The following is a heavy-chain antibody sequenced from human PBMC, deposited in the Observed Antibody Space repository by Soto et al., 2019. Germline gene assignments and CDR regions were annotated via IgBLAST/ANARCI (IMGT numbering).Heavy chain of an antibody. Sequence: GGSLRLSCAASGFTFSSYWMYWVRQAPGKGLEWVANIKEDGSEKYYVDSVKGRFTISRDNSMGTLYLQMKSLRVEDTAIYYCAKEVSLGSTVDLGYWGQGTLVTVSS. D-gene: IGHD7-27*01. CDR2: IKEDGSEK. V-gene: IGHV3-7*03. CDR3: AKEVSLGSTVDLGY. CDR1: GFTFSSYW. J-gene: IGHJ4*02.